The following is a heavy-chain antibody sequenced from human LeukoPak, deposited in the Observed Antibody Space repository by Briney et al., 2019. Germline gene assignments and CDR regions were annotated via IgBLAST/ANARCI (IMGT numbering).Heavy chain of an antibody. Sequence: SGGSLRLSCAAAGFSFSSLHMSWVRQAPGKGLEWVSSISDSGSRTYYADSVKGRFTISRDNAKNSLYLQMNSLRAEDTAVYYCASGFDSRFFDKWGQGTLVTVSS. CDR1: GFSFSSLH. V-gene: IGHV3-21*01. CDR3: ASGFDSRFFDK. CDR2: ISDSGSRT. J-gene: IGHJ4*02. D-gene: IGHD3-22*01.